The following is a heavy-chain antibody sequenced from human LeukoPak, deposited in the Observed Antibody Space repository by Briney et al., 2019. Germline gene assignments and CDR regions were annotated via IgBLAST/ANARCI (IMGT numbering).Heavy chain of an antibody. Sequence: GGSLRLSCAASGFTFSSYSMNWVRQSPGKGLECLSYISSSSSTIYYADSVKGRFTISRDNAKNSLYLQMNSLRAEDTAVYYCASTTVTTKIVGFDYWGQGTLVTVSS. CDR2: ISSSSSTI. CDR1: GFTFSSYS. CDR3: ASTTVTTKIVGFDY. V-gene: IGHV3-48*01. D-gene: IGHD4-17*01. J-gene: IGHJ4*02.